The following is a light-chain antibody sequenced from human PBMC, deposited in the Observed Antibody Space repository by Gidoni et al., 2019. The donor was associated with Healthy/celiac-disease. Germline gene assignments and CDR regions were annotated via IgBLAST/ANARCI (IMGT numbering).Light chain of an antibody. CDR3: QKFYNLPYT. CDR2: AAS. J-gene: IGKJ2*01. V-gene: IGKV1-33*01. Sequence: DNQMTQTPSSLSASVGDRVTITCQASQDIRNYLNWYQQKPGKAPKLLIYAASNLERGVPSRFSGSGSGTDFTFTISSLHPEDLATYFCQKFYNLPYTFGRGTKLEIK. CDR1: QDIRNY.